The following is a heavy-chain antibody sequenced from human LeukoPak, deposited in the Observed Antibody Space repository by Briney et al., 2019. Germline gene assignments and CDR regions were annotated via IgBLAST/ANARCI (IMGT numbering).Heavy chain of an antibody. CDR1: GYAITNGYY. J-gene: IGHJ6*03. D-gene: IGHD3-3*01. V-gene: IGHV4-38-2*01. CDR3: ARQHDSYYYYYVDV. CDR2: IYHSDSI. Sequence: SETLSLTCDVSGYAITNGYYWVWLRQPPGKGLVWIGSIYHSDSIYYDPSLKSRVTMSVDTSKNQFYLRLSFVTAADTAVYYCARQHDSYYYYYVDVWGKGTTVTVSS.